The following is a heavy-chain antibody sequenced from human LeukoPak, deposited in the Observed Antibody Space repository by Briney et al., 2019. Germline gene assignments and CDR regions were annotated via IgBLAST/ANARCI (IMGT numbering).Heavy chain of an antibody. CDR2: ISGDGYSS. J-gene: IGHJ4*02. Sequence: GGPLRLSCAASGFIFDDYAMHWVRQAPGKGLEWVSFISGDGYSSNYSDSVKGRFIVSRDNSKNSVHLQMNDLRTEDSALYYCAKDGSGDYNFDYWGQGTLVAVSS. CDR3: AKDGSGDYNFDY. CDR1: GFIFDDYA. D-gene: IGHD4-17*01. V-gene: IGHV3-43*02.